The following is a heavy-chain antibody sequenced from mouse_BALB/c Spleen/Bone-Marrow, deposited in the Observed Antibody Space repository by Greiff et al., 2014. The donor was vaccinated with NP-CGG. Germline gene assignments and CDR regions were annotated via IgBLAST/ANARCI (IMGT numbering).Heavy chain of an antibody. D-gene: IGHD1-2*01. J-gene: IGHJ4*01. CDR1: GFNIRDTY. CDR3: ASATTATFYAMDY. V-gene: IGHV14-3*02. Sequence: LVESGAELVKPGASVKLSCTVSGFNIRDTYMHWVKQRPEQGLEWNGRIDPANGNTKYDPKFQGKATITADTSSNTAHLQLSSLTSEDTAVYYCASATTATFYAMDYWGQGTSVTVSS. CDR2: IDPANGNT.